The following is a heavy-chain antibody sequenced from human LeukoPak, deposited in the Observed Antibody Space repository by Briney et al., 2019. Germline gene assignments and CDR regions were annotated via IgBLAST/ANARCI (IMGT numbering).Heavy chain of an antibody. CDR3: ARRGHSGYADYYGMDV. CDR1: GYTFTSYY. V-gene: IGHV1-46*01. J-gene: IGHJ6*02. D-gene: IGHD5-12*01. CDR2: INPSGGST. Sequence: ASVKVSCKASGYTFTSYYMHWVRQAPGQGLEWMGIINPSGGSTSYAQRFQGRVTMTRDTSTSTVYMELSSLRSEDTAVYYCARRGHSGYADYYGMDVWGQGTTVTVSS.